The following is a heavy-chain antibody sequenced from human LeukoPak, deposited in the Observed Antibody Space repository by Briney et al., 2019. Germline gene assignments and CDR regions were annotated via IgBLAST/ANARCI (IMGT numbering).Heavy chain of an antibody. CDR1: GGSTNSYY. CDR2: VSYSGSN. Sequence: SETLSLTCTVSGGSTNSYYWSWIRQSPGKGLEWIGYVSYSGSNNYNPSHKSGVTISLDTSKNQFSLKLSSVTAADTAVYYCARTVSGYYFNAWVPGTLLTLSS. V-gene: IGHV4-59*01. J-gene: IGHJ5*02. D-gene: IGHD5-12*01. CDR3: ARTVSGYYFNA.